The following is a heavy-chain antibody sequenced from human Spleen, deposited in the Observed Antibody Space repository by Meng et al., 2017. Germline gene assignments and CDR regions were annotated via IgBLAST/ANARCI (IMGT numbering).Heavy chain of an antibody. CDR2: IYWDDDK. V-gene: IGHV2-5*02. D-gene: IGHD6-6*01. Sequence: SGPTLVKPTQTLTLTCTFSGFSLSTSGVGVGWIRQPPGKALEWLALIYWDDDKRYSPSLKSRLTITKDTSKNQVVLTMTNMDPVDTATYYCATLISSIAARRVPVLVYWGQGTLVTVSS. CDR1: GFSLSTSGVG. J-gene: IGHJ4*02. CDR3: ATLISSIAARRVPVLVY.